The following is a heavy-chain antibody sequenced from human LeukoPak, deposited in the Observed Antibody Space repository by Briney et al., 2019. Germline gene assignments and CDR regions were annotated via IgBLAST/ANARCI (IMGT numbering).Heavy chain of an antibody. Sequence: GGSLRLSCEAAGFTASSSYMNWVRQAPGKGLEWVSIITGSGGNSYYTDSVKGRFTLSRDNSKNALFLQMNSLRAEDTAVYFCAKKSLWSGPFDYWGQGTLVTVSS. CDR3: AKKSLWSGPFDY. V-gene: IGHV3-53*01. CDR1: GFTASSSY. D-gene: IGHD3-3*01. J-gene: IGHJ4*02. CDR2: ITGSGGNS.